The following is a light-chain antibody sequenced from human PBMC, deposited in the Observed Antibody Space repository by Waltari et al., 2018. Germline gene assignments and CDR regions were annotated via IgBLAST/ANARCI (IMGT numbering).Light chain of an antibody. Sequence: DIQMTQSPSSLSASVGARVTITCRASQGISNSLAWYQQKPGKAPKLLLYAASRLESGVPSRFSGSGSGTDYTLTISSLQPEDFATYDCQQYYSTLWTFGQGTKVEIK. CDR1: QGISNS. CDR2: AAS. J-gene: IGKJ1*01. V-gene: IGKV1-NL1*01. CDR3: QQYYSTLWT.